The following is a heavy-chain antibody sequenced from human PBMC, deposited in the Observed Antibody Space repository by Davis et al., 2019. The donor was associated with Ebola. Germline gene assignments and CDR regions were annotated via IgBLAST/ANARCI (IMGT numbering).Heavy chain of an antibody. J-gene: IGHJ5*02. Sequence: SETLSLTCAVSGGSISSGGYSWSWIRQPPGKGLEWIVDISHSGHTYYNPSLRSRLTISVDTSKNHFSLKLSSVTAADTAVYYCARFVVLVPAAGFDPWGQGTLVTVSS. CDR3: ARFVVLVPAAGFDP. D-gene: IGHD2-2*01. V-gene: IGHV4-30-2*01. CDR1: GGSISSGGYS. CDR2: ISHSGHT.